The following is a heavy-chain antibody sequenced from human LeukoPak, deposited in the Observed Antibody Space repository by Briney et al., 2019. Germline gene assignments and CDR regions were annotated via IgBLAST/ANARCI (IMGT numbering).Heavy chain of an antibody. Sequence: ASVKVSCKASGYTFTGYYLHCVRQAPGQGLEWMGWIHPASGGTSYAQKFQGRVTMTRDTSVSTAYMELSSLRSDDTAVYYCARLAAVPGWGQGTLVIVSS. CDR3: ARLAAVPG. CDR2: IHPASGGT. J-gene: IGHJ1*01. CDR1: GYTFTGYY. D-gene: IGHD6-19*01. V-gene: IGHV1-2*02.